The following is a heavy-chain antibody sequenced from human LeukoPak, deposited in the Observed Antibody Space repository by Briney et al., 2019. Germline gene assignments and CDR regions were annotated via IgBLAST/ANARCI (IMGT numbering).Heavy chain of an antibody. CDR3: ARGSYYDFWSGYSCGMDV. V-gene: IGHV3-74*01. CDR2: ISSDGSST. J-gene: IGHJ6*02. CDR1: GFTFSSYW. D-gene: IGHD3-3*01. Sequence: PEGSLRLSCAASGFTFSSYWMHWVRQVPGKGLVWVSRISSDGSSTSYADSVKGRFTISRDNAKNTLYLRMNSLRVEDTAVYYCARGSYYDFWSGYSCGMDVWGQGTTVTVSS.